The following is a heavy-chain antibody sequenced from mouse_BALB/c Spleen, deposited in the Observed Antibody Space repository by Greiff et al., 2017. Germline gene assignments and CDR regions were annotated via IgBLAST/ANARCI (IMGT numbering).Heavy chain of an antibody. CDR2: INPYNGGT. Sequence: VQLQQSGPELVKTGASVEISCKASGYSFTGYYMHWVKQSHGKNLEWIGLINPYNGGTSYNQKFKGKATLTVDKSSSTAYMELLSLTSEDSAVYYCTMDGNYWYFDVWGAGTTVTVSS. J-gene: IGHJ1*01. V-gene: IGHV1-31*01. CDR1: GYSFTGYY. D-gene: IGHD2-1*01. CDR3: TMDGNYWYFDV.